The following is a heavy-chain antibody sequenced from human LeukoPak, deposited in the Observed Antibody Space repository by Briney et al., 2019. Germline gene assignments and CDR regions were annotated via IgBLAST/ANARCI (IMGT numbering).Heavy chain of an antibody. Sequence: GGSLRLSCAASGFTFSNAWMSWVRQAPGKGLEWVGRIKSKTDGGTTDYAAPVKGRFTISRDNSKNTHYLQMSSLRAEDTGIYYCAKGGHYSFFDYWGQGTLVTVSS. CDR3: AKGGHYSFFDY. J-gene: IGHJ4*02. V-gene: IGHV3-15*01. CDR1: GFTFSNAW. CDR2: IKSKTDGGTT. D-gene: IGHD4-11*01.